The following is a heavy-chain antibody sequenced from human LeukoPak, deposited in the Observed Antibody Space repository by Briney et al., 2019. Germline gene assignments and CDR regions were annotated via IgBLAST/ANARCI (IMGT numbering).Heavy chain of an antibody. Sequence: ASVKVSCKAPGYTFTSYGISWVRQAPGQGLEWMGIINPSGGSTSYAQKFQGRVTMTRDTSTSTVYMELSSLRSEDTAVYYCARDSGGLRQASFDYWGQGTLVTVSS. CDR1: GYTFTSYG. CDR3: ARDSGGLRQASFDY. CDR2: INPSGGST. J-gene: IGHJ4*02. V-gene: IGHV1-46*01. D-gene: IGHD4-17*01.